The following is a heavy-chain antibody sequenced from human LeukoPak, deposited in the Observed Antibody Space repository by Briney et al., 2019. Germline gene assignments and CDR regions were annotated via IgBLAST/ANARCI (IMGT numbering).Heavy chain of an antibody. CDR2: INPNTGGT. V-gene: IGHV1-2*02. D-gene: IGHD4-17*01. CDR1: GYTFTGYY. CDR3: ARGFINDYDFDY. Sequence: ASVKVSCKASGYTFTGYYILWVRQAPGQGLEWMGWINPNTGGTKYAQKFQGRVTMTRDTSTSTAYMEVSRLRFDDTAVYYCARGFINDYDFDYWGQGTLVTVSS. J-gene: IGHJ4*02.